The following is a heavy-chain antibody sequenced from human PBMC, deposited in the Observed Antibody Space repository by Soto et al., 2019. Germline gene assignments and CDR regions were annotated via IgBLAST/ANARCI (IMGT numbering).Heavy chain of an antibody. CDR2: ISAYNGNT. V-gene: IGHV1-18*01. Sequence: ASVKVSCKASGYTFTSYGISWVRQAPGQGLEWMGWISAYNGNTNYAQKLQGRVTMTTDTSTSTAYMELRSLRSDDTAVYYCAVNIVVVPAAGINYYYMDVWGKGTTVTVSS. J-gene: IGHJ6*03. CDR1: GYTFTSYG. CDR3: AVNIVVVPAAGINYYYMDV. D-gene: IGHD2-2*01.